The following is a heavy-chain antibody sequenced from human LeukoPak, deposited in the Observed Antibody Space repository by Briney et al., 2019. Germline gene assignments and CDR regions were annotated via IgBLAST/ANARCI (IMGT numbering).Heavy chain of an antibody. Sequence: SETLSLTCAVYDESLNGYYWSWIRQPPGKGLEWIGEMNDSGRTTYNPSLESRATIPAEGPKNQFSLKLTSVTAADTAVYYCASGSWSRRFAPWGQGTLVTVSS. V-gene: IGHV4-34*01. D-gene: IGHD1-14*01. J-gene: IGHJ5*02. CDR1: DESLNGYY. CDR3: ASGSWSRRFAP. CDR2: MNDSGRT.